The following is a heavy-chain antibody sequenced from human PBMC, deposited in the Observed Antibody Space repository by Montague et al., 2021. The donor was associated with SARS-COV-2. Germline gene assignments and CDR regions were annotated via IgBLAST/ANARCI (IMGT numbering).Heavy chain of an antibody. Sequence: SLRLSCAVSGFTFRSYWMHWVRQAPGKGLVWVSRIDSDGSNTMYADSVKGRFTISRDNAKNTLYLQMNSLGAEDTAVYYCARDISLHMDVWGQGTTVTVSS. V-gene: IGHV3-74*03. J-gene: IGHJ6*02. CDR1: GFTFRSYW. CDR3: ARDISLHMDV. CDR2: IDSDGSNT.